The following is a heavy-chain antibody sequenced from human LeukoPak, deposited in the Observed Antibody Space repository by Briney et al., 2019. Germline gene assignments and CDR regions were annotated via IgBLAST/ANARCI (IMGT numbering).Heavy chain of an antibody. Sequence: GGALRLSCAASGFTFSSYSMNWVPPAAGKGVEGVSSISSSSSYIYYADSVKGRFTISRDNAKNSLYLQMNSLRAEDTAVYYCARDADYYDSSGYYPLDYFDYWGQGTVVTVSS. J-gene: IGHJ4*02. CDR1: GFTFSSYS. D-gene: IGHD3-22*01. CDR3: ARDADYYDSSGYYPLDYFDY. CDR2: ISSSSSYI. V-gene: IGHV3-21*04.